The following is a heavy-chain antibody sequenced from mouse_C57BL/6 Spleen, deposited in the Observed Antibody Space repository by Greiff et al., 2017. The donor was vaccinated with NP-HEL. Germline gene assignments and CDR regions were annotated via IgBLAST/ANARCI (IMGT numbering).Heavy chain of an antibody. CDR2: ISSGSSTI. CDR3: ARSGSSYESWFAY. CDR1: GFTFSDYG. J-gene: IGHJ3*01. Sequence: EVQLVESGGGLVKPGGSLKLSCAASGFTFSDYGMHWVRQAPEKGLEWVAYISSGSSTIYYADTVKGRFTISRDNAKNTLFLQMTSLRSEDTAMYYCARSGSSYESWFAYWGQGTLVTVSA. D-gene: IGHD1-1*01. V-gene: IGHV5-17*01.